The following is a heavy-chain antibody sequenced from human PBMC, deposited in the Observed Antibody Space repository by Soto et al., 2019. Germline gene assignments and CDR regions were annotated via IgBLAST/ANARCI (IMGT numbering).Heavy chain of an antibody. V-gene: IGHV4-59*01. Sequence: QVQLQESGPGLVKPSETLSLTCTVSGGSITPYYWSWIRQPPGKRLEWIGYISSSGFTNYNPSLNSRVTISVDTSKNHFSLKLSSVTAADTSFYYCLRDSYSSRGFDLWGQGTLVTVSS. CDR2: ISSSGFT. D-gene: IGHD6-13*01. J-gene: IGHJ4*02. CDR3: LRDSYSSRGFDL. CDR1: GGSITPYY.